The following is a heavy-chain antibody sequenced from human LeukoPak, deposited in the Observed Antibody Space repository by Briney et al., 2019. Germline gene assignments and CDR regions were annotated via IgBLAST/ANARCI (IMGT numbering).Heavy chain of an antibody. J-gene: IGHJ4*02. CDR3: AKGYCSSTSCYPEAPSDY. CDR1: GFTFSSYG. D-gene: IGHD2-2*01. CDR2: ISYDGNSK. Sequence: GSSLRLSCAASGFTFSSYGMHWVRQAPGKGLEWVAVISYDGNSKYYVDSVKGRFTISRDNSKNTLYLQMNSLRAEDTAVYYCAKGYCSSTSCYPEAPSDYWGQGTLVTVSS. V-gene: IGHV3-30*18.